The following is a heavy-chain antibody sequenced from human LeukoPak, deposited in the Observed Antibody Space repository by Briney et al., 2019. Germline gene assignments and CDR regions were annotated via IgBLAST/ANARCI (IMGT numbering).Heavy chain of an antibody. D-gene: IGHD3-3*01. CDR3: ARGGGRAGYYDFWSGYPLPYYFDY. J-gene: IGHJ4*01. CDR2: IYYSGST. CDR1: GGSISSYY. Sequence: SETLSLTCTVSGGSISSYYWSWIRQPPGKGLEWIGYIYYSGSTNYNPSLKSRVTISVDTSKNQFSLKLSSVTAADTAVYYCARGGGRAGYYDFWSGYPLPYYFDYWGQEPWSPSPQ. V-gene: IGHV4-59*01.